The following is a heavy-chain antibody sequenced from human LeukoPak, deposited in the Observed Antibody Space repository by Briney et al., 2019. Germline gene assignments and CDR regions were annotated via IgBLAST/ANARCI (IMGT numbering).Heavy chain of an antibody. Sequence: GRSLRLSCAASGFTFSHYALHWVRQAPGKGLEWVAVISYDGSNKYYADSVKGRFTISRDNSKNTLYLQMDSLRTEDTAVYYCAKDSAEGSAVTWGQGTLVTVSS. V-gene: IGHV3-30-3*01. CDR1: GFTFSHYA. CDR2: ISYDGSNK. J-gene: IGHJ4*02. CDR3: AKDSAEGSAVT. D-gene: IGHD4-17*01.